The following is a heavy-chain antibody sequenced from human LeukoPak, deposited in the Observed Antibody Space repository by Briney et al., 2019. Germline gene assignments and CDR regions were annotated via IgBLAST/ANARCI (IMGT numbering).Heavy chain of an antibody. CDR2: ISAYNGNT. Sequence: GASVKVSCKASGYTFTSYGISWVRQAPGQGLEWMGWISAYNGNTNYAQKLQGRVTMTTDTSTSTAYMELRSLRSDDTAVYYCARVSDYYDSSGPNWFDPWGQGTLVTVSS. D-gene: IGHD3-22*01. CDR3: ARVSDYYDSSGPNWFDP. CDR1: GYTFTSYG. J-gene: IGHJ5*02. V-gene: IGHV1-18*01.